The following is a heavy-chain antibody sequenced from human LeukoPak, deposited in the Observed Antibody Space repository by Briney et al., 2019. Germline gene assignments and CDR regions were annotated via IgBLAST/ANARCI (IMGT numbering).Heavy chain of an antibody. D-gene: IGHD3-9*01. V-gene: IGHV1-18*04. Sequence: ASVKVSCKASGYTFTSYGISWVRQAPGQGLEWMGWISAYNGNTNYAQKLQGRVTITTDTSTSTAYMELRSLRSDDTAVYYCARDYDILTGYYRVSNWFDPWGQGTLVTVSS. CDR3: ARDYDILTGYYRVSNWFDP. CDR2: ISAYNGNT. J-gene: IGHJ5*02. CDR1: GYTFTSYG.